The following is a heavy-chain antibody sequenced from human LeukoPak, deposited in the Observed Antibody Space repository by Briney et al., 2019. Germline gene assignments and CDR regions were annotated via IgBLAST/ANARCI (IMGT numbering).Heavy chain of an antibody. D-gene: IGHD3-22*01. CDR2: ISSSSSYI. Sequence: GGSLRLSCAASGFTFSSYSMNWVRQAPGKVLEWVSSISSSSSYIYYADSVKGRFTISRDNAKNSLYLQMNSLRAEDTAVYYCARGRGYYDSSGYYCDYWGQGTLVTVSS. V-gene: IGHV3-21*01. CDR1: GFTFSSYS. CDR3: ARGRGYYDSSGYYCDY. J-gene: IGHJ4*02.